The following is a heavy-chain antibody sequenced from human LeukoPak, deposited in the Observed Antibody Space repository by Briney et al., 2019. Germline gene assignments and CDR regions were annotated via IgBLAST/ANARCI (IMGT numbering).Heavy chain of an antibody. CDR2: INHSGST. CDR3: ARRPAMAHFDY. J-gene: IGHJ4*02. D-gene: IGHD5-18*01. V-gene: IGHV4-34*01. Sequence: SETLSLTCAVYGGSFSGYYWSWIRQPPGRGLEWIGEINHSGSTNYNPSLKSRVTISVDTSKNQFSLKLSSVTAADTAVYYCARRPAMAHFDYWGQGTLVTVSS. CDR1: GGSFSGYY.